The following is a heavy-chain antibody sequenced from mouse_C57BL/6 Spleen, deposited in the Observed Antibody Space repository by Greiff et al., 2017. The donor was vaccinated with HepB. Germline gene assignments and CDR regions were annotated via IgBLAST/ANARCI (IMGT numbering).Heavy chain of an antibody. Sequence: QVQLQQPGAELVKPGASVKMSCKASGYTFTSYWITWVKQRPGQGLEWIGDIYPGSGSTNYNEKFKSKATLTVDTSSSTGYMQLSSLTSEDSAVYYWARGGDYDGPHWYFDVWGTGTTVTVSS. D-gene: IGHD2-4*01. J-gene: IGHJ1*03. V-gene: IGHV1-55*01. CDR1: GYTFTSYW. CDR2: IYPGSGST. CDR3: ARGGDYDGPHWYFDV.